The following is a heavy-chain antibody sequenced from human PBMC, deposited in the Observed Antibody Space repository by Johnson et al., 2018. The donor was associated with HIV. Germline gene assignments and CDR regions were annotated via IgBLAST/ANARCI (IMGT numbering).Heavy chain of an antibody. V-gene: IGHV3-20*01. CDR1: GFTFGGYG. CDR3: AKMGALGAFDI. D-gene: IGHD3-16*01. J-gene: IGHJ3*02. Sequence: VQLVESGGGVVRPGGSLRLSCAASGFTFGGYGMRWVRQAPGKGLEWVSAINWNGGSTGYADSVTGRFTISRDNSKTTLFLQMNSLRAEDTAVYDCAKMGALGAFDIWGQGTMVTVSS. CDR2: INWNGGST.